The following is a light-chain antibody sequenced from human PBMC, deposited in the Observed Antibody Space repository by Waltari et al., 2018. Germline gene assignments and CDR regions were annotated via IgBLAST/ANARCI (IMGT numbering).Light chain of an antibody. CDR1: QSVSSSY. Sequence: EIVLTQSPGTLSSSPGERATLSCRASQSVSSSYLAWYQQKPGQAPRLLIYGASSRATGIPDRFSGSGSGTDFTLTISRLEPEDFAVYYCQQYGSSPKFGQGTKVEIK. J-gene: IGKJ1*01. CDR3: QQYGSSPK. CDR2: GAS. V-gene: IGKV3-20*01.